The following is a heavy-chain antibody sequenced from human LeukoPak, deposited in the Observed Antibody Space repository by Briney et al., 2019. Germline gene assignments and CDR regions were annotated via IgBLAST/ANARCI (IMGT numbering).Heavy chain of an antibody. CDR2: ISYDGSNK. CDR3: ARDLNRISYTDYYYGMDV. Sequence: PGGSLRLSCAASGFTFSSYAMSWVRQAPGKGLEWVAVISYDGSNKYYADSVKGRFTISRDNSKNTLYLQMNSLRAEDTAVYYCARDLNRISYTDYYYGMDVWGQGTTVTVSS. D-gene: IGHD3-16*01. J-gene: IGHJ6*02. CDR1: GFTFSSYA. V-gene: IGHV3-30-3*01.